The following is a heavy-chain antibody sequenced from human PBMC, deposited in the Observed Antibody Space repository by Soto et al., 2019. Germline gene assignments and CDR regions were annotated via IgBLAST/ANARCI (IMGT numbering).Heavy chain of an antibody. V-gene: IGHV1-3*01. D-gene: IGHD3-9*01. CDR2: INAGNGNT. CDR1: GYTFTSYA. Sequence: ASVKVSCKASGYTFTSYAMHWVRQAPGQRLEWMGWINAGNGNTKYSQKFQGRVTITRDTSASTAYMELSSLRSEDTAVYYCAREIYDILTGYYLPTYYFDYWGQGTLVTVSS. J-gene: IGHJ4*02. CDR3: AREIYDILTGYYLPTYYFDY.